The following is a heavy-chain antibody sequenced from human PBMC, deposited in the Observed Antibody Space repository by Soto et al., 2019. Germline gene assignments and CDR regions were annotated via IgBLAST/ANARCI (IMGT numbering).Heavy chain of an antibody. CDR1: GFTFSSYD. V-gene: IGHV3-33*01. D-gene: IGHD3-22*01. Sequence: GGSLRLSCAASGFTFSSYDMHWVRQAPGKGLEWVAVIWYDGSNKYYADSVKGRFTISRDNSNNTLYLQMNSLRAEDTAVYYCARDYSMIVVVPGYWGQGTLVPVSS. CDR2: IWYDGSNK. J-gene: IGHJ4*02. CDR3: ARDYSMIVVVPGY.